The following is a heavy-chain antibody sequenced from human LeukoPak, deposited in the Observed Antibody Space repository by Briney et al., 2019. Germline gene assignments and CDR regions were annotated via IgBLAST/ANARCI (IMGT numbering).Heavy chain of an antibody. J-gene: IGHJ4*02. D-gene: IGHD6-19*01. CDR3: AKDINLAVAGTDFDY. V-gene: IGHV3-23*01. CDR2: ISGSGGST. Sequence: GVSLRLSCAASGFTFSSYAMSWVRQAPGKGLEWVSAISGSGGSTYYADSVKGRFTISRDNSKNTLYLQMNSLRAEDTAVYYCAKDINLAVAGTDFDYWGQGTLVTVSS. CDR1: GFTFSSYA.